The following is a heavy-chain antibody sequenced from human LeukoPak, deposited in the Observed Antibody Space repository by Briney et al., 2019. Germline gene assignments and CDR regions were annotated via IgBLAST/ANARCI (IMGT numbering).Heavy chain of an antibody. V-gene: IGHV3-23*01. J-gene: IGHJ6*02. CDR3: AKEHLGYCSSTSCLPGDYGMDV. CDR2: ISGSGGST. Sequence: PGASLRLSCAASGFTFSSYAMSWVRQAPGKGLEWVSAISGSGGSTYYADSVKGRFTISRDNSKSTLYLQMNSLRAEDTAVYYCAKEHLGYCSSTSCLPGDYGMDVWGQGTTVTVSS. D-gene: IGHD2-2*01. CDR1: GFTFSSYA.